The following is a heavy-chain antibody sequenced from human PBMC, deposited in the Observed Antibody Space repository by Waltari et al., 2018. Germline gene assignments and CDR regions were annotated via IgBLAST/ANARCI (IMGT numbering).Heavy chain of an antibody. V-gene: IGHV4-59*01. Sequence: QVQLQESGPGLVKPSETLSLTCTVSGGSISSYYWSWIRQPPGKGLEWIGYIYYSGSTNYKPSLKSRVTISVDTSKNQFSLKRSAVTAADTAVYYCARATIFGVPIISGAFDIWGQGTMVTVSS. D-gene: IGHD3-3*01. CDR3: ARATIFGVPIISGAFDI. CDR2: IYYSGST. CDR1: GGSISSYY. J-gene: IGHJ3*02.